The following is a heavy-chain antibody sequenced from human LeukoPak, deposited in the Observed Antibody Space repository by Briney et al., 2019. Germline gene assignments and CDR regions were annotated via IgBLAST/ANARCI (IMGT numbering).Heavy chain of an antibody. CDR2: ISSSGDAI. CDR3: ARGRYGAGSYYVY. D-gene: IGHD3-10*01. V-gene: IGHV3-48*03. J-gene: IGHJ4*02. Sequence: GGSLRLSCAASGFTFSSYEMNWVRQTPGKGLEWVSYISSSGDAIYYADSVKGRFTLSRDNAKNSLYLQMDGLRAEDTAVYYCARGRYGAGSYYVYWGQGTLVTVSS. CDR1: GFTFSSYE.